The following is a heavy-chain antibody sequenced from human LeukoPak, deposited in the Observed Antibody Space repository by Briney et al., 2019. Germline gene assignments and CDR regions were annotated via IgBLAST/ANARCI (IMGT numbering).Heavy chain of an antibody. D-gene: IGHD6-13*01. Sequence: GGSLRLSCAASGFTFSSYAMNWVRQPPGKGLEWVSGMSGSGGSTYYADSVKGRFTISRDNSKNTLYLQMNSLRAEDTAVYYCAREVAAAGIRIAFDIWGQGTMVTVSS. CDR3: AREVAAAGIRIAFDI. CDR2: MSGSGGST. J-gene: IGHJ3*02. V-gene: IGHV3-23*01. CDR1: GFTFSSYA.